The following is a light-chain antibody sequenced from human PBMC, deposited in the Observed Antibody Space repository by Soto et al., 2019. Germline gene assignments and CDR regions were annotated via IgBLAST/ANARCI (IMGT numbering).Light chain of an antibody. J-gene: IGKJ2*01. CDR3: QQYDKLPYT. CDR2: DAS. V-gene: IGKV1-33*01. Sequence: DIQMTQSPSSLSASVGDRVTITCQASQDISNYLNWYQQKPGKAPRLLIYDASNLKTGVPSRFSGTGSGTDFTFTISGLLPEDIATYYCQQYDKLPYTFGQGTKLEIK. CDR1: QDISNY.